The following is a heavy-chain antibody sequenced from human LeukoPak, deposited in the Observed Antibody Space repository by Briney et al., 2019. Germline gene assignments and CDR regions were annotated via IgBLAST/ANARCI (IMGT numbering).Heavy chain of an antibody. Sequence: ASVKVSCKASGGTLTGYGLTWVRQASGQGFEWMGGLLPISGAADYPQKFQGRVTITADESTATAYMELSSLISDDTAVYYCARERITRLRGPFEIWGQGTVVTVSS. CDR3: ARERITRLRGPFEI. CDR2: LLPISGAA. V-gene: IGHV1-69*13. J-gene: IGHJ3*02. CDR1: GGTLTGYG. D-gene: IGHD3-10*01.